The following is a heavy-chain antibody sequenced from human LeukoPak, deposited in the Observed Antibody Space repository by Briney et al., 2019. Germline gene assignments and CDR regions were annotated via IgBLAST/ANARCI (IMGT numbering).Heavy chain of an antibody. D-gene: IGHD3-16*01. CDR2: IYHSGST. V-gene: IGHV4-39*07. CDR1: GISISTTSWY. J-gene: IGHJ6*03. CDR3: ARETSQKGAHYMDV. Sequence: SETLSLTCSVSGISISTTSWYWGWIRQPPGKGLEWIGTIYHSGSTYYNPSLESRVTISVDTSKNQFSLKLSSVTAADTAVYYCARETSQKGAHYMDVWGKGTTVTISS.